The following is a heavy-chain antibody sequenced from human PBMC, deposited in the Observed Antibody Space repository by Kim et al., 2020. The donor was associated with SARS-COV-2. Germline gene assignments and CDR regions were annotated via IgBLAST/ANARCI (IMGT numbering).Heavy chain of an antibody. CDR1: GFTFSSYA. D-gene: IGHD3-22*01. CDR3: AKDLALSMIVVVTTLGY. CDR2: ISGSGGST. J-gene: IGHJ4*02. Sequence: GGSLRLSCAASGFTFSSYAMSWVRQAPGKGLEWVSAISGSGGSTYYADSVKGRFTISRDNSKNTLYLQMNSLRAEDTAVYYCAKDLALSMIVVVTTLGYWGQGTLVTVSS. V-gene: IGHV3-23*01.